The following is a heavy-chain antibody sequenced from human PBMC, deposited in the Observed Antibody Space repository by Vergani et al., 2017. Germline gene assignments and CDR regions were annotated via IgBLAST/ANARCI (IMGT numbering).Heavy chain of an antibody. Sequence: QVQLQESGPGLVKPSETLSLTCTVSGGSISSYYWSWIRQPAGKGLEWIGRIYTSGSTNYNPSLKSRVTMSVDTSKNQFSLKLSSVTDADTAVYYCARVGGDGATDLDYGWFDPWGQGTLVTVAS. CDR3: ARVGGDGATDLDYGWFDP. D-gene: IGHD1-26*01. CDR2: IYTSGST. CDR1: GGSISSYY. J-gene: IGHJ5*02. V-gene: IGHV4-4*07.